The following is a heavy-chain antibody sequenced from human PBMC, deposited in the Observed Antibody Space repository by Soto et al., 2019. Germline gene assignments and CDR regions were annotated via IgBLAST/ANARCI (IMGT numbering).Heavy chain of an antibody. CDR3: TADWHDSSGYHLDY. CDR2: IKSKTDGGTT. Sequence: PGGSLRLSCAASGFTFSNAWMSWVRQAPGKGLEWVGRIKSKTDGGTTDYAAPVKGRFTISRDDSKNTLYLQMNSLKTEDTAVYYCTADWHDSSGYHLDYWGQGTLVTVSS. V-gene: IGHV3-15*01. CDR1: GFTFSNAW. D-gene: IGHD3-22*01. J-gene: IGHJ4*02.